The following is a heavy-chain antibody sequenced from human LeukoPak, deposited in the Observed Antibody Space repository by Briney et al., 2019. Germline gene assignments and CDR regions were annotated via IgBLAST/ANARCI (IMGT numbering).Heavy chain of an antibody. D-gene: IGHD2-21*02. J-gene: IGHJ6*03. V-gene: IGHV3-66*04. CDR3: ARHCGGDCYYYYYYYMDV. CDR2: IYSGGST. Sequence: GGSLRLSCAASGFTVSSNYMSWVRQAPGKGLEWVSVIYSGGSTYYADSVKGGFTISRDNSKNTLYLQMNSLRAEDTAVYYCARHCGGDCYYYYYYYMDVWGKGTTVTISS. CDR1: GFTVSSNY.